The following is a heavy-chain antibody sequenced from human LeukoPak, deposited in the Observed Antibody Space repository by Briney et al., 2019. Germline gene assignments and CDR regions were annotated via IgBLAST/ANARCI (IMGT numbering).Heavy chain of an antibody. J-gene: IGHJ4*02. CDR2: IYYTGST. CDR1: GGSVSSTEFY. D-gene: IGHD3-9*01. V-gene: IGHV4-39*01. CDR3: ARLSKGRYFDYIFDY. Sequence: ASETLSLTCTVSGGSVSSTEFYWGWIRQPPGKGLQWIGNIYYTGSTYYNPSLNSRVTMPVDTSQNQFSLKMTSVTAADTAVYYCARLSKGRYFDYIFDYWGQGTLVTVSS.